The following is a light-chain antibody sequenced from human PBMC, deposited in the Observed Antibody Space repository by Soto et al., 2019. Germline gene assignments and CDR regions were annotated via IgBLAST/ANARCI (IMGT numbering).Light chain of an antibody. J-gene: IGKJ1*01. CDR3: QQYNSYSPWT. Sequence: DIKMTQSTSTLPASVGHKVTNTCRASQSISSWLAWYQQKPGKAPKLLIYDASSLESGVPSRFSGSGSGTEFTLTISSLQPDDFATYYCQQYNSYSPWTFGQGTKVDTK. CDR1: QSISSW. V-gene: IGKV1-5*01. CDR2: DAS.